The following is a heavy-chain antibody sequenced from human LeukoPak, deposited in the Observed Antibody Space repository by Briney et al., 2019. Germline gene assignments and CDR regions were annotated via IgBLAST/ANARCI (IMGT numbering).Heavy chain of an antibody. D-gene: IGHD1-1*01. Sequence: QAGGSLRLPCAASGFTFSDYGMNWVRQAPGKGLEWVSYISNSPINIYYADSVRGRFTISRDNAKNSVFLQMNSLRAEDTAVYYCARGSADDDDKWIDPWGQGTLVTVSS. J-gene: IGHJ5*02. CDR3: ARGSADDDDKWIDP. CDR2: ISNSPINI. V-gene: IGHV3-48*03. CDR1: GFTFSDYG.